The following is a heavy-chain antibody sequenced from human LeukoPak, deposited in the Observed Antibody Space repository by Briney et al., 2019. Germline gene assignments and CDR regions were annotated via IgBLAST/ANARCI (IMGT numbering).Heavy chain of an antibody. CDR3: ARGPYGGNAYFDY. CDR1: GGSFSGYY. D-gene: IGHD4-23*01. CDR2: INHSGST. V-gene: IGHV4-34*01. Sequence: KPSETLSLTCAVYGGSFSGYYWSWIRQPPGKGLEWIGEINHSGSTNYNPSLKSRVTISVDTSKNQFSLKLSSVTAADTAVYYCARGPYGGNAYFDYWGQGTLVTVSS. J-gene: IGHJ4*02.